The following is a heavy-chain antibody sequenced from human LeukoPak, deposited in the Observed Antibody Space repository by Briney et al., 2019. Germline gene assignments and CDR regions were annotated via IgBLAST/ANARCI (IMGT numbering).Heavy chain of an antibody. CDR1: GFTFEDYA. V-gene: IGHV3-9*01. J-gene: IGHJ4*02. Sequence: GGSLRLSCAASGFTFEDYAMHWVRQAPGEGLEWVSGISWTTGGTVGYADSVKGRFTISRDNGKNFVYPQMNSLRPEDTALYYCARLGATSYWGQGTLVTVSS. CDR2: ISWTTGGTV. CDR3: ARLGATSY. D-gene: IGHD1-26*01.